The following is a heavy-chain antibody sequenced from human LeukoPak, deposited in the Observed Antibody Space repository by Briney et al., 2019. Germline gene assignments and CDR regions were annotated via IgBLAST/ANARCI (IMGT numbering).Heavy chain of an antibody. CDR2: IKQDESEK. CDR3: ARDMRGVRGVSYGFDY. J-gene: IGHJ4*02. V-gene: IGHV3-7*01. D-gene: IGHD3-10*01. CDR1: GFTFSSYW. Sequence: PGGSLRLSCAASGFTFSSYWMSWVRQAPGKGLEWVAIIKQDESEKYYVDSVKGRFTISRDNAKNSLYLQMNSLRAEDTAVYYCARDMRGVRGVSYGFDYWGQGTLVTVSS.